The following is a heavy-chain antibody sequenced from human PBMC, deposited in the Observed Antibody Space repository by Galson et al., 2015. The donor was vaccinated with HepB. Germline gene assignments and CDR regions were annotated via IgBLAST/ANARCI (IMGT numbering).Heavy chain of an antibody. CDR1: GYTFTSYG. CDR3: ARDSRYSSTWYIY. D-gene: IGHD6-13*01. V-gene: IGHV1-18*04. J-gene: IGHJ4*02. CDR2: ISGYNGDT. Sequence: SVKVSCKASGYTFTSYGVSWVRQAPGQGLEWMGWISGYNGDTDYAQSLQGRVTMTTDTSTSTAYMEMRSLRPDDTAVYYCARDSRYSSTWYIYWGQGTLVTVSS.